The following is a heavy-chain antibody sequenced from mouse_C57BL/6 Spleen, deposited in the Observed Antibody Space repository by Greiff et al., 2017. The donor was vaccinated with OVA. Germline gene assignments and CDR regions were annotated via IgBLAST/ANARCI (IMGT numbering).Heavy chain of an antibody. CDR2: INPGDSST. J-gene: IGHJ2*01. V-gene: IGHV5-16*01. CDR3: ARGGYYLDY. Sequence: EVQLEQSEAGLVQPGSSMKLSCTASGFTFSDYCMAWVRQVPGKGLEWVANINPGDSSTYYLDSLKGSFIISGDNAKNILYLQLSSLKSEDTATYYCARGGYYLDYWGQGTTLTVSS. CDR1: GFTFSDYC.